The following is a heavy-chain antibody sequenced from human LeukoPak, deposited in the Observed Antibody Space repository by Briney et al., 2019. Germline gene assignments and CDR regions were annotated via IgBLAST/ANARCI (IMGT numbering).Heavy chain of an antibody. D-gene: IGHD6-13*01. CDR1: GGSVSSGAYY. CDR3: AGDSAYSSSWYDY. V-gene: IGHV4-61*08. CDR2: IYYSGST. Sequence: PSETLSLTCTVSGGSVSSGAYYWSWIRQPPGKALEWIGYIYYSGSTNYNPSLKSRVTISIDTSKNQFSLKLNSVTPADTAVYYCAGDSAYSSSWYDYWGQGTLVTVSS. J-gene: IGHJ4*02.